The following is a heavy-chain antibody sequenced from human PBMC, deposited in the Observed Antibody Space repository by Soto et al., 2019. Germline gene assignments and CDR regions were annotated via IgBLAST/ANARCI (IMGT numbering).Heavy chain of an antibody. CDR2: ISGSGGST. CDR3: ANPPVTNYYYYYMDV. V-gene: IGHV3-23*01. D-gene: IGHD2-21*02. CDR1: GFPFSSYA. J-gene: IGHJ6*03. Sequence: PGGSLILSCEASGFPFSSYALSWVRQPPGKGLEWVSAISGSGGSTYYADSVKGRFTISRNNSKNTLYLQMNSLRAEDTAVYYCANPPVTNYYYYYMDVWGKGTTVTVSS.